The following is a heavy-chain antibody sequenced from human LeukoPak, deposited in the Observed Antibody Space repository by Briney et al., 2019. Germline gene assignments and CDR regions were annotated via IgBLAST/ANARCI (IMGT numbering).Heavy chain of an antibody. J-gene: IGHJ4*02. V-gene: IGHV3-48*03. CDR3: AKDPGVRIYGGDWRGFDY. Sequence: PGGSLRLSCAASGFTFSSYEMNWVRQAPGKGLEWVSYISSSGSTIYYADSVKGRFTISRDNSKNTLYLQMNSLRAEDTAVYYCAKDPGVRIYGGDWRGFDYWGQGTLVTVSS. CDR1: GFTFSSYE. D-gene: IGHD2-21*02. CDR2: ISSSGSTI.